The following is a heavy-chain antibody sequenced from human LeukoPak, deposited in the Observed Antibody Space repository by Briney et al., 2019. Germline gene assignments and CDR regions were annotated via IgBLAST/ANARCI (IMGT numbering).Heavy chain of an antibody. CDR1: GFTFSSYW. J-gene: IGHJ4*02. CDR2: IKQDGSEK. D-gene: IGHD6-13*01. CDR3: AREERYSSSWYRY. Sequence: GGSLRLSCAASGFTFSSYWMSWVRQAPGKGLERVANIKQDGSEKYYVDSVKGRFTISRDNAKNSLYLQMNSLRAEDTAVYYCAREERYSSSWYRYWGQGTLVTVSS. V-gene: IGHV3-7*01.